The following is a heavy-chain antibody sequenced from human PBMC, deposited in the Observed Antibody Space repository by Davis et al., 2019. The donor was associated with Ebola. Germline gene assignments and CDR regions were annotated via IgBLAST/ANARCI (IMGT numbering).Heavy chain of an antibody. V-gene: IGHV3-64D*06. CDR2: ISSNGGST. CDR3: VKIRTNYDFWSGYPDV. D-gene: IGHD3-3*01. CDR1: GFTFSSYA. J-gene: IGHJ6*04. Sequence: PGGSLRLSCAASGFTFSSYAMHWVRQAPGKGLEYVSAISSNGGSTYYADSVKGRFTISRDNSKNTLYLQMSSLRAEDTAVYYCVKIRTNYDFWSGYPDVWGKGTTVTVSS.